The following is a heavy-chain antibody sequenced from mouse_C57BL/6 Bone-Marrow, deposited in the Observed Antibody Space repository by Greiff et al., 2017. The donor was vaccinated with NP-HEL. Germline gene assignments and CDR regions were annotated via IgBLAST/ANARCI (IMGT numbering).Heavy chain of an antibody. CDR3: TRHSYHILAWFAY. CDR1: GYTFTSYW. V-gene: IGHV1-5*01. Sequence: EVQLQQSGTVLARPGASVKMSCKTSGYTFTSYWMHWAKQRPGQGLEWIGAIYPGNSDTSYNQKFKGKAKLTAVTSASTAYMELSSLTNEDSAVYYCTRHSYHILAWFAYWGQGTLVTVSA. J-gene: IGHJ3*01. D-gene: IGHD2-12*01. CDR2: IYPGNSDT.